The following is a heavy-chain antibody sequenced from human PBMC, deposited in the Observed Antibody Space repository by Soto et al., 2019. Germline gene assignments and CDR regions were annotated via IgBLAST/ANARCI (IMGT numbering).Heavy chain of an antibody. CDR3: AKVRRSADCFDY. J-gene: IGHJ4*02. V-gene: IGHV3-9*01. Sequence: GGSLRLSCAASGFTFDDYAMHWVRQAPGKGLEWVSGISWNSGSIGYADSVKGRFTISRDNAKNSLYLQMNSMRAEDTALYYCAKVRRSADCFDYWGQGTLVTVSS. CDR2: ISWNSGSI. CDR1: GFTFDDYA. D-gene: IGHD2-21*01.